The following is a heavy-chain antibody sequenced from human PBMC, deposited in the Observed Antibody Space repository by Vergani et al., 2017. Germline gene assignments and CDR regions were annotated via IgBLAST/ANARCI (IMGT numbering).Heavy chain of an antibody. J-gene: IGHJ3*02. CDR2: ISSSGSTI. D-gene: IGHD3-22*01. CDR3: ARGEGDYYDSSGYSGAFDI. CDR1: GFTFSSYE. V-gene: IGHV3-48*03. Sequence: EVQLVESGGGLVQPGGSLRLSCAASGFTFSSYEMNWVRQAPGKGLEWVSYISSSGSTIYYADSVKGRFTISRDNAKNSLYLQMNSRRAVDTAVYYCARGEGDYYDSSGYSGAFDIWGQGTMVTVSS.